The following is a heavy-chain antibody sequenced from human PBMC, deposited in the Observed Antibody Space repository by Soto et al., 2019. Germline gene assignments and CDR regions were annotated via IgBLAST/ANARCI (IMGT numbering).Heavy chain of an antibody. D-gene: IGHD4-4*01. Sequence: SETLDITCTVSEGSIRGYCWSWIRQPPGKVLEWIGYFHYTGISNYNSSLKSRVTMSLDTSKNQFSLKLRSVRAADTAIYYCAMLSSNWQYFAYWCHRALVTVSS. CDR2: FHYTGIS. CDR1: EGSIRGYC. J-gene: IGHJ4*03. V-gene: IGHV4-59*03. CDR3: AMLSSNWQYFAY.